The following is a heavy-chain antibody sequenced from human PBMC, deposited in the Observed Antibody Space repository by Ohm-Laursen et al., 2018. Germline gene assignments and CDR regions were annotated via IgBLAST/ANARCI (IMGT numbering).Heavy chain of an antibody. D-gene: IGHD2-2*02. Sequence: GSLRLFCTASGFTFSSYDMHWVRQATGKGLEWVSAIGTAGDTYYPGSVKGRFTISRENAKNSLYLQMNSLRAGDTAVYYCARGCSSTSCYIPFDYWGQGTLVTVSS. J-gene: IGHJ4*02. CDR3: ARGCSSTSCYIPFDY. CDR2: IGTAGDT. V-gene: IGHV3-13*01. CDR1: GFTFSSYD.